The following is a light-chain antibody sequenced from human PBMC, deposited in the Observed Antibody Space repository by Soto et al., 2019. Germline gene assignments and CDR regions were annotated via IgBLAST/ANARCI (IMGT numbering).Light chain of an antibody. CDR1: QSISDT. J-gene: IGKJ1*01. Sequence: EIVMTQSPATLSVSPGGRATLSCRASQSISDTLAWYHQRPGQSPRLLIHGASTRAPGYPSRLSCIGSGTDFTLTISSLQSEDFALYYCQQYNNWPWTFVQGTKVDI. CDR2: GAS. CDR3: QQYNNWPWT. V-gene: IGKV3-15*01.